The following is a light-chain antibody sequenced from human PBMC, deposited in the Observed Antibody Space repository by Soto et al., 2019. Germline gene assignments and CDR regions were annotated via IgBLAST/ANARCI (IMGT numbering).Light chain of an antibody. CDR3: ASYSSSSTSVV. CDR1: SSDVGGYKY. Sequence: QSVLTQPASVSGSPGQSITISCTGTSSDVGGYKYVSWYQQHPDKAPKLIIFEVSNRPSGISSRFSGSKSGNTASLTISGRQAEDEAAYYCASYSSSSTSVVFGRGTQLTVL. CDR2: EVS. V-gene: IGLV2-14*01. J-gene: IGLJ2*01.